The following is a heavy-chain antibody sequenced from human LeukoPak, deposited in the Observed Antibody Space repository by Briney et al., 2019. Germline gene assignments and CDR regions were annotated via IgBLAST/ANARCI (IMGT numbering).Heavy chain of an antibody. CDR1: GFTVSGNY. Sequence: GGSLRLSCAASGFTVSGNYMSWVRQAPGKGLEWVAVIYSGGDTYYGDSVKGRFTICRDNSKNTLYLQMNSLRAEDTAVYYCARGTYYYGAGSDNDYWGPGTPVTASS. D-gene: IGHD3-10*01. J-gene: IGHJ4*03. V-gene: IGHV3-53*05. CDR2: IYSGGDT. CDR3: ARGTYYYGAGSDNDY.